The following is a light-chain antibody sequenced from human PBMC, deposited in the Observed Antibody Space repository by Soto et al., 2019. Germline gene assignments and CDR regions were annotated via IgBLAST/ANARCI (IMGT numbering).Light chain of an antibody. CDR2: XXX. V-gene: IGLV3-1*01. J-gene: IGLJ2*01. Sequence: SYELTQPPSVSVSPGQTASITCSGDKLGDKYACWYQQKPGQSPVLVIXXXXXRPXGXPXXXXXXXSGNTATLTISGTQAXDEADYYCQAWDSSTVVFGGGTKLTVL. CDR1: KLGDKY. CDR3: QAWDSSTVV.